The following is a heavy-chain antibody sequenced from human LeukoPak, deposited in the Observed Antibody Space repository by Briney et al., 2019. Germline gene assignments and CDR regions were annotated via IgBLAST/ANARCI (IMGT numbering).Heavy chain of an antibody. J-gene: IGHJ4*02. CDR3: ARDHGDYAGDRLDS. CDR1: GFTFSWYW. CDR2: IGGSRSGSSRSII. V-gene: IGHV3-48*04. Sequence: GGSLRLSCAASGFTFSWYWMDWVRQAPGKGLEWVSYIGGSRSGSSRSIIYYADSVKGRFTISRDNAKNSLYLQMSSLRAEDTAVYYCARDHGDYAGDRLDSWGQGTLVTVSS. D-gene: IGHD4-17*01.